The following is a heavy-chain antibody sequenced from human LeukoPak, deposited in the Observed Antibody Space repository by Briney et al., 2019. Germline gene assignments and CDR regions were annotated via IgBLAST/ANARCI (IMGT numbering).Heavy chain of an antibody. V-gene: IGHV3-30*03. J-gene: IGHJ5*02. CDR2: ISYDGSNK. CDR3: ARDVWFDP. Sequence: AGGSLRLSCAASGFTFSSYGMHWVRQAPGKGLEWVAVISYDGSNKYYADSVKGRFTVSRDNAKNSLYLQMNSLRAEDTALYYCARDVWFDPWGQGTLVAVSS. CDR1: GFTFSSYG.